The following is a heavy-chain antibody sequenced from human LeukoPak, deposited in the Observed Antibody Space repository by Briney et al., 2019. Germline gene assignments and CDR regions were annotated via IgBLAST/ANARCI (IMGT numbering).Heavy chain of an antibody. D-gene: IGHD3-10*01. CDR1: GGSISSSSYY. V-gene: IGHV4-39*01. Sequence: SETLSLTCTVSGGSISSSSYYWGWIRQPPGKGLEWIGSIYYSGSTYYNPSLKSRVTISVDTSKNQFSLKLSSVTAADTAVYYCAKSDMVRGVIITTGWFDPWGQGTLVTVSS. CDR3: AKSDMVRGVIITTGWFDP. J-gene: IGHJ5*02. CDR2: IYYSGST.